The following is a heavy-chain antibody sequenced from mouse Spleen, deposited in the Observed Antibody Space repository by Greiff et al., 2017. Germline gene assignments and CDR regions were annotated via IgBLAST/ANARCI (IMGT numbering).Heavy chain of an antibody. D-gene: IGHD2-3*01. J-gene: IGHJ3*01. CDR3: ARGDGYYAWFAY. CDR2: ISSGGSYT. Sequence: VQLKESGGDLVKPGGSLKLSCAASGFTFSSYGMSWVRQTPDKRLEWVATISSGGSYTYYPDSVKGRFTISRDNAKNTLYLQMSSLKSEDTGMYYCARGDGYYAWFAYWGQGTLVTVSA. V-gene: IGHV5-6*01. CDR1: GFTFSSYG.